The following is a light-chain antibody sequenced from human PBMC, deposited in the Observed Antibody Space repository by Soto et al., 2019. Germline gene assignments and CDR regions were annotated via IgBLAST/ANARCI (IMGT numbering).Light chain of an antibody. CDR3: QQRSNWPLFT. CDR2: DAS. J-gene: IGKJ3*01. CDR1: QSVSSN. V-gene: IGKV3-11*01. Sequence: EIVLTQSPAILSLSPGERATLSCRASQSVSSNLAWYQQKPGQAPRLLIYDASNRATGIPARYSGSGSGTHFTLTISSLESEDFAVYYCQQRSNWPLFTFGPGTKVAIK.